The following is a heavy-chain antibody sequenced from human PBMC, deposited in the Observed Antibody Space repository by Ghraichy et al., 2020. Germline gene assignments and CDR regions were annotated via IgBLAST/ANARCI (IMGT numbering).Heavy chain of an antibody. J-gene: IGHJ4*02. V-gene: IGHV4-39*01. CDR2: IYYSGST. CDR1: GGSISSSSYY. CDR3: ARRDYYDSSGLDY. D-gene: IGHD3-22*01. Sequence: SETLSLTCTVSGGSISSSSYYWGWIRQPPGKGLEWIGSIYYSGSTYYNPSLKSRVTISVDTSKNQFSLKLISVTAADTAVYYCARRDYYDSSGLDYWGQGTLVTVSS.